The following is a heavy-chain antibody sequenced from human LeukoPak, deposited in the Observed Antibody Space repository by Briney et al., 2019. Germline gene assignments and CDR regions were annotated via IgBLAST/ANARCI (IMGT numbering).Heavy chain of an antibody. J-gene: IGHJ4*02. Sequence: PSETLSLTCTVSGGSISSSSYYWGWIRQPPGEGLEWIGSIYYSGSTYYNPSLKSRVTISVDTSKNQFSLKLSSVTAADTAVYYCASIPPPHYDISMDYWGQGTLVTVSS. CDR2: IYYSGST. D-gene: IGHD3-16*01. CDR1: GGSISSSSYY. CDR3: ASIPPPHYDISMDY. V-gene: IGHV4-39*01.